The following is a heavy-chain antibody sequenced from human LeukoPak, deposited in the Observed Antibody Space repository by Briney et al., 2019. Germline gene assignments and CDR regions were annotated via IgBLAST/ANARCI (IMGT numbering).Heavy chain of an antibody. V-gene: IGHV3-74*01. CDR3: ARGAIARANFDY. D-gene: IGHD1-26*01. CDR1: GFTFGRYW. CDR2: ITTDGSGT. J-gene: IGHJ4*02. Sequence: GGSLRLSCADSGFTFGRYWMHWVRQAPGKGLVWVSHITTDGSGTSYADSVKGRFTISRDNAKNTLYLQMNSLRAEDTAVYYCARGAIARANFDYWGQGTLVAVSS.